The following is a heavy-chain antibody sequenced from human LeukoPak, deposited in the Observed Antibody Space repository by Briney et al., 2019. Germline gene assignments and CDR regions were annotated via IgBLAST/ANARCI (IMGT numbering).Heavy chain of an antibody. CDR1: GLTFDDYA. J-gene: IGHJ4*02. Sequence: PGGSLRLSCAASGLTFDDYAMHWVRQAPGKGLEWVSGISWNSGSIGYADSVKGRFTISRDNAKNSLYLQMNSLRAEDTALYYCAKDIAAWNYDTVFDYWGQGTLVTVSS. D-gene: IGHD1-7*01. V-gene: IGHV3-9*01. CDR2: ISWNSGSI. CDR3: AKDIAAWNYDTVFDY.